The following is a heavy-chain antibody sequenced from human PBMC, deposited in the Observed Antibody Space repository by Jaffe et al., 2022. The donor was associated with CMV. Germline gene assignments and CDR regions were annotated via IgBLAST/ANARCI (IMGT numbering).Heavy chain of an antibody. D-gene: IGHD4-17*01. J-gene: IGHJ4*02. CDR2: IYYSGST. CDR3: ARLAVRLLGPEFDY. V-gene: IGHV4-39*01. CDR1: GGSISSSSYY. Sequence: QLQLQESGPGLVKPSETLSLTCTVSGGSISSSSYYWGWIRQPPGKGLEWIGSIYYSGSTYYNPSLKSRVTISVDTSKNQFSLKLSSVTAADTAVYYCARLAVRLLGPEFDYWGQGTLVTVSS.